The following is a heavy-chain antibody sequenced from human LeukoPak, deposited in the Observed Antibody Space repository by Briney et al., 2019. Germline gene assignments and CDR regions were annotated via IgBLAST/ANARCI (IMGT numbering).Heavy chain of an antibody. CDR1: GGTFSSYA. V-gene: IGHV1-69*04. D-gene: IGHD3-10*01. J-gene: IGHJ4*02. CDR3: ARDREYYYGSGSSSFDY. CDR2: IIPILGIA. Sequence: ASVKVSCKASGGTFSSYAISWVRQAPGQGLEWMGRIIPILGIANYAQEFQGRVTITADKSTSTAYMELSSLRSEDTAVYYCARDREYYYGSGSSSFDYWGQGTLVTV.